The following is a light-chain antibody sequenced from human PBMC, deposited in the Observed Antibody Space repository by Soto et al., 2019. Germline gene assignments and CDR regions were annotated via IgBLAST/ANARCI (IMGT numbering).Light chain of an antibody. Sequence: EIVLTQSPATLSLSPGARATLSCRASQSVNSSLAWYQQKPGQAPRLLFHAASNRPPRIPARFSGSGSGTDFTLTISSLEAEDFAIYHCQQRTNWHSYLTVGGGTKVDIK. CDR1: QSVNSS. CDR2: AAS. CDR3: QQRTNWHSYLT. V-gene: IGKV3-11*01. J-gene: IGKJ4*01.